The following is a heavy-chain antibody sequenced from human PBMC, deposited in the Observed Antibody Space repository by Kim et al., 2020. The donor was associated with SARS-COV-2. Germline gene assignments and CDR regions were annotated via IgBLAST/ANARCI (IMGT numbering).Heavy chain of an antibody. D-gene: IGHD6-19*01. J-gene: IGHJ4*02. V-gene: IGHV3-73*01. CDR3: TVPGIAVAGGGY. Sequence: AYAASVKGRFTTSRDDSKTTAYLQMNSLKTEDTAVYYCTVPGIAVAGGGYWGQGTLVTVSS.